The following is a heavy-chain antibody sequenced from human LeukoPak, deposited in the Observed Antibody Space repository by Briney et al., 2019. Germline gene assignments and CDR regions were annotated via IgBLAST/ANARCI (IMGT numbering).Heavy chain of an antibody. V-gene: IGHV3-7*01. CDR2: IKRDGSEK. Sequence: GGSLRLSCTASGFTFSSYWMSWVRQAPGKGLEWVANIKRDGSEKYYGDSVKGRFTISRDNSKNTLYLQMNSLRAEDTAVYYCASERITIFGVESYWGQGTLVTVSS. CDR3: ASERITIFGVESY. J-gene: IGHJ4*02. D-gene: IGHD3-3*01. CDR1: GFTFSSYW.